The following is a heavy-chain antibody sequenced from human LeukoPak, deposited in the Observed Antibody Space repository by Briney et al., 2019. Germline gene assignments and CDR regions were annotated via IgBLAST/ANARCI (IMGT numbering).Heavy chain of an antibody. CDR2: IYYSGST. J-gene: IGHJ4*02. CDR1: GGSISSSSYY. V-gene: IGHV4-39*01. CDR3: ARQYVAAAVKGEL. Sequence: KPSETLSLTCTVSGGSISSSSYYWGWIRQPPGKGLEWIGSIYYSGSTYYNPSLKSRDTISVDTSKNQFSLKLSSVTAADTAVYYCARQYVAAAVKGELWGQGTLVTVSS. D-gene: IGHD6-13*01.